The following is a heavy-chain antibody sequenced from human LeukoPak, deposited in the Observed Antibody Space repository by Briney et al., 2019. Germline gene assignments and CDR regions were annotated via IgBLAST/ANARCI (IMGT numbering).Heavy chain of an antibody. CDR3: AKDHKVHDAFDI. CDR2: IWYDGSNK. Sequence: GGSLSLSCAASGFTFSSYGMHWVRQAPGKGLEWVAVIWYDGSNKYYADSVKGRFTTSRDNSKNTLNLQMNSLRAEDTAVYYCAKDHKVHDAFDIWDQGTMVTVSS. V-gene: IGHV3-33*06. J-gene: IGHJ3*02. CDR1: GFTFSSYG.